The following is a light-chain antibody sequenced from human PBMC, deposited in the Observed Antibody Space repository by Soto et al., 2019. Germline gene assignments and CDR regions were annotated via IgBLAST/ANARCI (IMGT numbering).Light chain of an antibody. Sequence: DIQMTQSPSTLSASVGDRVTITCRASQSISSWLAWYQQKPGKAPKFLIYDASNLESGVPSRFSGSGSGTDFTLTISSLQPDDFATYYCQQYNTYTWTFGQGTKVDIK. J-gene: IGKJ1*01. CDR1: QSISSW. CDR2: DAS. V-gene: IGKV1-5*01. CDR3: QQYNTYTWT.